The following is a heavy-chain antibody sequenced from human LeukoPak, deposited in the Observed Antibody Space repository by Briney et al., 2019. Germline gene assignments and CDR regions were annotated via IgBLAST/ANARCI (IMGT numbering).Heavy chain of an antibody. CDR3: GGSGRHYYDSSGYYGALDI. V-gene: IGHV3-21*01. J-gene: IGHJ3*02. CDR1: GFTFSSYS. D-gene: IGHD3-22*01. CDR2: ISSSSSYI. Sequence: PGGSLRLSCAASGFTFSSYSMNWVRQAPGKGLEWVSSISSSSSYIYYADSVKGRFTISRDNAKNSLYLQMNSLRAEYTAVYYCGGSGRHYYDSSGYYGALDIWGQGTMVTVSS.